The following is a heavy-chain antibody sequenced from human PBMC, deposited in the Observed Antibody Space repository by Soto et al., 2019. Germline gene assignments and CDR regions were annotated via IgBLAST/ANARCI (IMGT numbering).Heavy chain of an antibody. Sequence: GESLKISCKGFGYSFPSYWIGWVRQMPGKGLEWMAIIYPGDSDIRYSPSFQGQVTISADKSISTAYLQWSSLKASDTAMYYCARQSTYYYDGSGYFDAFDVWGQGTMVTVSS. CDR1: GYSFPSYW. CDR3: ARQSTYYYDGSGYFDAFDV. V-gene: IGHV5-51*01. CDR2: IYPGDSDI. D-gene: IGHD3-22*01. J-gene: IGHJ3*01.